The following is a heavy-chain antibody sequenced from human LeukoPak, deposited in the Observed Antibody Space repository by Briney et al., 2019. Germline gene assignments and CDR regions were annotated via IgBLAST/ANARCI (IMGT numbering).Heavy chain of an antibody. Sequence: SETLPLTCTVSGYSISNGYYWDWIRQLPGRGLEWIGNIYRSGSTSYNPSLKSRVTISVDTSKNQFSLKVNSVTAADTAVYYCARRHSSGWFYYWGQGTLVTVSS. V-gene: IGHV4-38-2*02. CDR3: ARRHSSGWFYY. J-gene: IGHJ4*02. CDR2: IYRSGST. CDR1: GYSISNGYY. D-gene: IGHD6-19*01.